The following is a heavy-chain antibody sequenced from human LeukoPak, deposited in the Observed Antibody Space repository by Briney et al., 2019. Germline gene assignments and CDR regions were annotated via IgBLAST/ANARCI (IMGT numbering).Heavy chain of an antibody. CDR1: GYSFTSYW. V-gene: IGHV5-51*01. CDR3: ARSRNYFDY. CDR2: IFPGDSDS. J-gene: IGHJ4*02. Sequence: GESLKISFKGSGYSFTSYWIGWVRQMPGKGLEWMGIIFPGDSDSRYSPSFQGQVTLSVDKSISTAYLQWSSLKASDTAMYYCARSRNYFDYWGQGTLVTVSS. D-gene: IGHD1-14*01.